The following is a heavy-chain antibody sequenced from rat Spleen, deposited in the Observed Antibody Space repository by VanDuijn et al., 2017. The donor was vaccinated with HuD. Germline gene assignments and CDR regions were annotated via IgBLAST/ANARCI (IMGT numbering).Heavy chain of an antibody. CDR2: IWGDGST. CDR1: GFSLISYT. V-gene: IGHV2-15*01. D-gene: IGHD1-9*01. Sequence: QVQLKESGPGLVQPSQTLSLTCTVSGFSLISYTVSWVRQPPGKGLEWMGGIWGDGSTNYNSALKNRLNISRDTSKSQVFLKMNSLETEDTAMYFCAILYYGYTAFDYWGQGVMVTVSS. CDR3: AILYYGYTAFDY. J-gene: IGHJ2*01.